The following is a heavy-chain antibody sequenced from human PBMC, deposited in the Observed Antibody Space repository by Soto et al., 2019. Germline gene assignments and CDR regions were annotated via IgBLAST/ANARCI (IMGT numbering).Heavy chain of an antibody. V-gene: IGHV4-30-4*01. D-gene: IGHD2-15*01. J-gene: IGHJ3*02. CDR2: IYYSGST. Sequence: LSLTCTVSGGSISSGDYYWSWIRQPPGKGLEWIGYIYYSGSTYYNPSLKSRVTISVDTSKNQFSLKLSSVTAADTAVYYCARVYNLDIVVVVAATENAFDIWGQGTMVTVSS. CDR3: ARVYNLDIVVVVAATENAFDI. CDR1: GGSISSGDYY.